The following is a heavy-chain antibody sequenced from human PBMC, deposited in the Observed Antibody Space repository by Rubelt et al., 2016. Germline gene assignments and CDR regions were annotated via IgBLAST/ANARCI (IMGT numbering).Heavy chain of an antibody. CDR2: IYSGCST. V-gene: IGHV3-66*01. J-gene: IGHJ4*02. CDR3: ASSGFGDLSPFDY. Sequence: EVQLVESGGGLVQPGGSLRLSCAASGFTVSSNYMSWVRQAPGKGLEWVAVIYSGCSTYYVDSVKGRFTISRDNSKNTLYLQMNSLRAEDTAVYYCASSGFGDLSPFDYWGQGTLVTVSS. D-gene: IGHD3-10*01. CDR1: GFTVSSNY.